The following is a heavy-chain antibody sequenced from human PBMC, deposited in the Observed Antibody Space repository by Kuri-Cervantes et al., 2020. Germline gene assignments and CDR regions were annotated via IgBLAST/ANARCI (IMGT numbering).Heavy chain of an antibody. D-gene: IGHD2-15*01. CDR1: GFTFSSYD. CDR3: ARDGSYCSGGSCYSLFDY. Sequence: GESLKISCAASGFTFSSYDMHWVRQAPGKGLEWVAVISYDGSNKYYADSVKGRFTISRDNSKNTLYLQMNSLRAEDTAVYYCARDGSYCSGGSCYSLFDYWGQGTLVTVSS. CDR2: ISYDGSNK. J-gene: IGHJ4*02. V-gene: IGHV3-30-3*01.